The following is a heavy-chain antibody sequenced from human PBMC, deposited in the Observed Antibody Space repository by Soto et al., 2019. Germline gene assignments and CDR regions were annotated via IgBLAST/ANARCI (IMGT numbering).Heavy chain of an antibody. D-gene: IGHD2-15*01. V-gene: IGHV4-39*01. Sequence: QLQLQESGPGLVKPSETLSLTCTVSGGSISSSSYYWGWIRQPPGKGLEWIGSIYYSGSTYYNPSLKSRVTISVDTSKNQFPLKLSSVTAADTAVYYCARHDGICSGGSCYSEWFDPWGQGTLVTVSS. CDR2: IYYSGST. CDR1: GGSISSSSYY. J-gene: IGHJ5*02. CDR3: ARHDGICSGGSCYSEWFDP.